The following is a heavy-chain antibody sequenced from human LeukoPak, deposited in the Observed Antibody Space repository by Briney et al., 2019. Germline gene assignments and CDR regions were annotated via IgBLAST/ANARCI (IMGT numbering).Heavy chain of an antibody. CDR1: GFTFSSYG. CDR2: IWYDGSNK. Sequence: PGRSLRLSCAASGFTFSSYGMHWVRQAPGKGLEWVAVIWYDGSNKYYADSVKGRFTISRDNSKNMLYLQMNSLRAEDTAVYYCARDLLGTGTARFDYWGQGTLVTVSS. V-gene: IGHV3-33*01. D-gene: IGHD1-1*01. CDR3: ARDLLGTGTARFDY. J-gene: IGHJ4*02.